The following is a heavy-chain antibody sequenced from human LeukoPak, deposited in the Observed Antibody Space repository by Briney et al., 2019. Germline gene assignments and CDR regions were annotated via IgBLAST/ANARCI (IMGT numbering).Heavy chain of an antibody. CDR3: AGGGYDTMTAEWSWFDP. D-gene: IGHD3-9*01. Sequence: PSETLSLTCTVSGGSISSGSYYWSWIRQPAGKGLEWIGRIYTSGSTNYNPSLKSRVTISVDTSKNQFSLKLSSVTAADTAVYYCAGGGYDTMTAEWSWFDPWGQGTLVTVSS. CDR2: IYTSGST. CDR1: GGSISSGSYY. V-gene: IGHV4-61*02. J-gene: IGHJ5*02.